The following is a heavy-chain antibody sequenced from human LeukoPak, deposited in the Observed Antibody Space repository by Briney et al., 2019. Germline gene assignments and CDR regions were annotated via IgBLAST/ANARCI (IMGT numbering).Heavy chain of an antibody. CDR2: ISAYNGNT. J-gene: IGHJ5*02. V-gene: IGHV1-18*01. D-gene: IGHD5-18*01. CDR1: GYTFTSYG. CDR3: ARGEDTAMVRFFWFDP. Sequence: ASVKVSCKASGYTFTSYGISWVRQAPGQGLEWMGWISAYNGNTNYAQKLQGRVTMATDTSTSTAYMELRSLRSDDTAVYYCARGEDTAMVRFFWFDPWGQGTLVTVSS.